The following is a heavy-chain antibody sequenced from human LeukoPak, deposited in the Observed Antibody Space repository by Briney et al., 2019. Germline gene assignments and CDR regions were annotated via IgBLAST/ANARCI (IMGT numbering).Heavy chain of an antibody. J-gene: IGHJ4*02. V-gene: IGHV1-2*02. CDR2: INPNNGGT. Sequence: ASVKVSCKASGYTFTGYYMHWVRQAPGQGLEWMGWINPNNGGTNYAQKFQGRVTMTRDTSISTAYMELSRLRSDDTAVYYCARDPLGSSSWYVDYWGQGTLVTVSS. D-gene: IGHD6-13*01. CDR3: ARDPLGSSSWYVDY. CDR1: GYTFTGYY.